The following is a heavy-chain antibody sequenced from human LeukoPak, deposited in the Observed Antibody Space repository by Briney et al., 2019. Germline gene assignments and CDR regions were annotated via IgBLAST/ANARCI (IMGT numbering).Heavy chain of an antibody. Sequence: AGGSLRLSCAASGFTFSSYSMNWVRQAPGKGLEWVSAISGSGGNTYYADSVKGRFTISRDNSKNTLYLQMNSLRAEDTAVYYCAKDSGQWLLDYWGQGTLVTVSS. D-gene: IGHD6-19*01. CDR1: GFTFSSYS. V-gene: IGHV3-23*01. CDR2: ISGSGGNT. J-gene: IGHJ4*02. CDR3: AKDSGQWLLDY.